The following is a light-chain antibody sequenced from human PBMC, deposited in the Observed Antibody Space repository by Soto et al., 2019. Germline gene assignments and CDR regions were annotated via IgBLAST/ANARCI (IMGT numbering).Light chain of an antibody. CDR2: DAS. V-gene: IGKV1-5*01. Sequence: DIQMTQSPSTLSASVGDTVTVTCRASQSVSGWLAWYQQKPGKAPKLLMYDASSLESGVPSRFSGSGFGTEFTLTISSLQPDDFATYYCQQYDSYSEGFTFGPGTKGDIK. J-gene: IGKJ3*01. CDR1: QSVSGW. CDR3: QQYDSYSEGFT.